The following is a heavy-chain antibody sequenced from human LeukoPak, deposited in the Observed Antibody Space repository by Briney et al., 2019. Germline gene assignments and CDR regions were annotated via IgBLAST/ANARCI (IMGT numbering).Heavy chain of an antibody. CDR1: GFTFRNYW. D-gene: IGHD5-24*01. Sequence: GGSLRLSCAASGFTFRNYWMHWVPQPRAKGLVGVSRINSDGSSTNNADSVKGRFTISRDNAKNTLYLQMNSLRADHTALYYCARDSRDGYNNFDHWGQGNLVTVSS. CDR3: ARDSRDGYNNFDH. J-gene: IGHJ4*02. CDR2: INSDGSST. V-gene: IGHV3-74*01.